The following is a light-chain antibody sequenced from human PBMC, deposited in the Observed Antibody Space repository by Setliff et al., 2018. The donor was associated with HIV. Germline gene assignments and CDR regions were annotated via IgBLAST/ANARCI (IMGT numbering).Light chain of an antibody. J-gene: IGLJ1*01. CDR3: CSSAGTYTYV. CDR2: DVT. CDR1: SSGVGTYNF. V-gene: IGLV2-11*01. Sequence: QSALTQPRSVSGSPGQSVTISCSGFSSGVGTYNFVSWYQQHPGKAPKLMIYDVTKRPSGVPDRFSGSKSANTASLTISGLQAEDEADYYCCSSAGTYTYVFGTGTKVTVL.